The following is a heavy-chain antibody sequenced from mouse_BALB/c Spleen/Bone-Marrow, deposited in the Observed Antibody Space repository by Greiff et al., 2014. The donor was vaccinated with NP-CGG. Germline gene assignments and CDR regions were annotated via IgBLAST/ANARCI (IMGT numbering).Heavy chain of an antibody. V-gene: IGHV1S41*01. CDR2: IAPGSGST. CDR1: GYTFTNYW. D-gene: IGHD2-2*01. J-gene: IGHJ1*01. Sequence: ASVKLCCKTSGYTFTNYWINWIKQRPGQGLEWLGRIAPGSGSTYYNEMFKVKAPLTVDTSSSTAYIQLSSLSSEDSAVYFCARERYGYDGWYFEVWGAVTTVTVSS. CDR3: ARERYGYDGWYFEV.